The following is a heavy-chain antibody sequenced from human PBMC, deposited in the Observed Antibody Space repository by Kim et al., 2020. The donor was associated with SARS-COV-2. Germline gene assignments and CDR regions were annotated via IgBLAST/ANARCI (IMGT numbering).Heavy chain of an antibody. CDR1: GFTFSSYW. V-gene: IGHV3-7*03. Sequence: GGSLRLSCAASGFTFSSYWMSWVRQAPGKGLEWVANIKQDGSEKYYVDSVKGRFTISRDNAKNSLYLQMNSLRAEDTAVYYCAREGGTYDYVWGSYRYYYFDYWGQGTLVTVSS. CDR2: IKQDGSEK. J-gene: IGHJ4*02. CDR3: AREGGTYDYVWGSYRYYYFDY. D-gene: IGHD3-16*02.